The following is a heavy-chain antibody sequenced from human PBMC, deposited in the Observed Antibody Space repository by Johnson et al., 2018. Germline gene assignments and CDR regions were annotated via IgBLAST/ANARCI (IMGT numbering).Heavy chain of an antibody. Sequence: QVQLQESGPGLVKPSQTLSLTCTVSGGSISSGAYYWSWIRQHPGKGLEWIGFIYYSGSTYYNPSLRSRVTISVDTSKNPFSLRLSSVTAAGAAVYYCAKQVGDTPFDAFDLWGQGTMVTVSS. CDR1: GGSISSGAYY. D-gene: IGHD1-26*01. CDR3: AKQVGDTPFDAFDL. CDR2: IYYSGST. J-gene: IGHJ3*01. V-gene: IGHV4-31*03.